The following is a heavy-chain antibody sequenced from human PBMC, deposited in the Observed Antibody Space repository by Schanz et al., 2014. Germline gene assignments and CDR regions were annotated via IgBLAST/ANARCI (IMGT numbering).Heavy chain of an antibody. D-gene: IGHD3-22*01. CDR1: GFTFGSYG. CDR2: IKQDGSEK. V-gene: IGHV3-7*05. J-gene: IGHJ4*02. Sequence: EEQLLQSGGGLVQPGGSLRLSCAASGFTFGSYGMSWVRQGPGKGLEWVANIKQDGSEKYYVDAVKGRFTISRDNAKNSLYLQMNSLRAEDTAVYYCAKDPSHGDYDYYFDYWGQGTLVTVSS. CDR3: AKDPSHGDYDYYFDY.